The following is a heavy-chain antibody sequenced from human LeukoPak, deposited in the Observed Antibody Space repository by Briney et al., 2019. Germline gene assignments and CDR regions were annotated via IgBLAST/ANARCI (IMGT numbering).Heavy chain of an antibody. CDR3: TSAVTTTPGWYFDL. CDR1: GFSFNYAW. CDR2: IKSKTDGETR. J-gene: IGHJ2*01. D-gene: IGHD4-17*01. Sequence: GGSLRLSCAASGFSFNYAWMSWVRQAPGRGLEWAGRIKSKTDGETRDYAAPVKGRFTISRDDSKNMLYPQMNSLKTEDTAVYYCTSAVTTTPGWYFDLWGRGTLVTVSS. V-gene: IGHV3-15*01.